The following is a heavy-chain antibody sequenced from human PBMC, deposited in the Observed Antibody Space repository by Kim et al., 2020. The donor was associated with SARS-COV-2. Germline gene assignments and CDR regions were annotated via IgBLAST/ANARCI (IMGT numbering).Heavy chain of an antibody. CDR2: FDPEEAET. CDR3: ATATGDSWSGIQH. Sequence: ASVKVSCKVSGDTLTELSMHWVRQAPGKGLEWMGGFDPEEAETIYGQRFQGRVTMTEDTATDTAYMELSSLRSEDTAVYYCATATGDSWSGIQHWCQGSL. J-gene: IGHJ1*01. CDR1: GDTLTELS. D-gene: IGHD3-3*01. V-gene: IGHV1-24*01.